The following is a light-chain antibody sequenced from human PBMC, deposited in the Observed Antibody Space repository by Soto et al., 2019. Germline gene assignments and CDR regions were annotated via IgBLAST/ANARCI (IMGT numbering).Light chain of an antibody. CDR2: ATS. V-gene: IGKV1-6*02. J-gene: IGKJ1*01. CDR3: LQDYKYPLT. Sequence: AIQMTQSPASLSASVCDRVTITCRASRGIENNLGWYQQQPVKAPKLLIFATSTVHSGVASRFSGSGSGTDFPIASSSLQPEDVATYYWLQDYKYPLTFGQGTRVDVK. CDR1: RGIENN.